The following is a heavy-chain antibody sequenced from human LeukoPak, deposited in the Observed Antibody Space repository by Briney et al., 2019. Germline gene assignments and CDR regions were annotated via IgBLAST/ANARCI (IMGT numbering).Heavy chain of an antibody. D-gene: IGHD1-26*01. CDR1: GFTFSNYW. V-gene: IGHV3-7*03. CDR3: ARPAPSGNYLDHYFDY. CDR2: IKQDGSEK. Sequence: GSLRLSCAASGFTFSNYWMSWVRQAPGKGLEWVANIKQDGSEKYYVDSVKGRFTISRANAKNSLYLQMNSLRAEDTAVYYCARPAPSGNYLDHYFDYWGQGTLVTVSS. J-gene: IGHJ4*02.